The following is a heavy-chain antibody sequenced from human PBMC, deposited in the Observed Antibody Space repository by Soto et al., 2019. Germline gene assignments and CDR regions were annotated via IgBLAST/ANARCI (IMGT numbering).Heavy chain of an antibody. J-gene: IGHJ4*02. D-gene: IGHD3-16*01. CDR2: INQDGSER. V-gene: IGHV3-7*01. CDR3: VCGGNFFVY. Sequence: EVQLVESGGGLVQPGGSLRLPCAASGFTFSTYWMTWVRQPPGKGLEWVASINQDGSERYYVDSVRGRFTISRDNAKNSLYLQRNSLSGEDTSVYYCVCGGNFFVYWGQGTLVTVSP. CDR1: GFTFSTYW.